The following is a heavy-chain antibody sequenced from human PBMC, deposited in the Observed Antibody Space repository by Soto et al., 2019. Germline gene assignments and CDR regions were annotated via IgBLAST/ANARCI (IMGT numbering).Heavy chain of an antibody. J-gene: IGHJ4*02. CDR2: ISYDGSNK. V-gene: IGHV3-30*18. CDR3: AKEWEKYSSGYYYFDY. D-gene: IGHD3-22*01. CDR1: GFTFSSYG. Sequence: GGSLRLSCAASGFTFSSYGMHWVRQAPGKGLEWVAVISYDGSNKYYADSVKGRFTISRDNSTNTLYLQMNSLRAEDTAVYYCAKEWEKYSSGYYYFDYWGQGTLVTVSS.